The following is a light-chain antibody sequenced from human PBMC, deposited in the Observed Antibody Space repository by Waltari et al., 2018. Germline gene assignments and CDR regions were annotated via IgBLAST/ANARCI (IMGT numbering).Light chain of an antibody. J-gene: IGLJ3*02. CDR2: DVT. V-gene: IGLV2-11*01. CDR3: CSYSGTYSV. Sequence: QSALTQPRSVSGSPGQSVTISCTGTANSLGGYNHLSWYQQHPGKAPKLIFDDVTQRPSGVTDRFSGSKSGNTAYLTISGLQTDDEADYYCCSYSGTYSVFGGGTKLTVL. CDR1: ANSLGGYNH.